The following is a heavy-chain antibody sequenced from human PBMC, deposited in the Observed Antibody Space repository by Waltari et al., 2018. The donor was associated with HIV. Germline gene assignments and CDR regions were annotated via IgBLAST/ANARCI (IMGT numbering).Heavy chain of an antibody. CDR1: GGSISSSSYY. D-gene: IGHD3-22*01. J-gene: IGHJ4*02. V-gene: IGHV4-39*01. CDR2: MYYSGST. Sequence: QLQLQESGPGLVKPSETLSLTCTVSGGSISSSSYYWGWIRQPPGQGLELIGSMYYSGSTYDNPSLKWLVTIAVDTSKNQFSLKLSSLTAAETAVYYCARFYKYYYDSSGYSDYWCQGTLVTVSS. CDR3: ARFYKYYYDSSGYSDY.